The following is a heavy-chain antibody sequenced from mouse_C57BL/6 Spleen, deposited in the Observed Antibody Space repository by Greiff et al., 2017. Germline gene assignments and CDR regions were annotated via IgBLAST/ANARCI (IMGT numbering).Heavy chain of an antibody. J-gene: IGHJ2*01. V-gene: IGHV1-82*01. CDR3: ARGGDYDEDY. Sequence: VQLQQSGPELVKPGASVKISCKASGYAFSSSWMNWVKQRPGKGLEWIGRIYPGDGDTNYNGKFKGKATLTADKSSSTAYMQLSSLTSEDSAVYFCARGGDYDEDYWGQGTTLTVSS. D-gene: IGHD2-4*01. CDR1: GYAFSSSW. CDR2: IYPGDGDT.